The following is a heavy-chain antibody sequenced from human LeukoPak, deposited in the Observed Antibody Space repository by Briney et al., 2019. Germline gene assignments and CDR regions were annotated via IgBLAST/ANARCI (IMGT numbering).Heavy chain of an antibody. D-gene: IGHD3-3*01. CDR2: ISAYNGNT. V-gene: IGHV1-18*01. Sequence: ASVKVSCKASGYTFTSYGISWVRQAPGQGLEWMGWISAYNGNTNYAQKLQGRVTMTTDTSTSTAYMELRSLRSDDTAVYYCARAMTAYYDFWSGYYGFDYWGQGTLVTVSS. J-gene: IGHJ4*02. CDR1: GYTFTSYG. CDR3: ARAMTAYYDFWSGYYGFDY.